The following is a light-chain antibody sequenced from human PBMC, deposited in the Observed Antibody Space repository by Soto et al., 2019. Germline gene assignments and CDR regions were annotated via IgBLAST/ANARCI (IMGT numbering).Light chain of an antibody. Sequence: EIVMTQSPDSLAVSLGERATINCKSSQSVLHSPNNKNYLAWYQHKPGQSPKMLIYWASFRESGVPDRFSGSGSGTDFTLTISSLQSEDVAVYYCQQYYTNSWAFGQGTKVDIK. V-gene: IGKV4-1*01. J-gene: IGKJ1*01. CDR1: QSVLHSPNNKNY. CDR2: WAS. CDR3: QQYYTNSWA.